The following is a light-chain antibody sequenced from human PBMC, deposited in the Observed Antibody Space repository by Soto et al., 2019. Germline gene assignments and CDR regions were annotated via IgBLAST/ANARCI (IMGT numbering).Light chain of an antibody. CDR1: QTVSSN. Sequence: EIVMTQSPATLSVSPGERATLSCRASQTVSSNLAWYQQKPGQAPRLLIYDTSTRATGIPARCSGSGSGTEFTLTISSLQSEDLAVYYCQQYNNWPPLTVGGGTKVEIK. J-gene: IGKJ4*01. CDR3: QQYNNWPPLT. CDR2: DTS. V-gene: IGKV3-15*01.